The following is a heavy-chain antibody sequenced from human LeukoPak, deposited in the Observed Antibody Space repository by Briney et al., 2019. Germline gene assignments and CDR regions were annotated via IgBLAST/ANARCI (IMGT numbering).Heavy chain of an antibody. CDR1: GDSISTYY. CDR2: IYYSGST. J-gene: IGHJ4*02. D-gene: IGHD5-24*01. CDR3: ARGVGYNYRLYHFDY. Sequence: PSETLSLTCTGSGDSISTYYWNWIRQPPGKGLEWIGYIYYSGSTNYNPSLKSRVTISVDTSKNQFSLKLSSVTAADTAVYYCARGVGYNYRLYHFDYWGQGTLVTVSS. V-gene: IGHV4-59*08.